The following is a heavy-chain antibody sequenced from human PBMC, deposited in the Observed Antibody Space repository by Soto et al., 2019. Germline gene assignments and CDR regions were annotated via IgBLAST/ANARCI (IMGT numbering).Heavy chain of an antibody. D-gene: IGHD4-17*01. CDR3: ARDPTPYGDYGQGFDI. CDR2: IWYDGSNK. V-gene: IGHV3-33*01. Sequence: QVQLVESGGGVVQPGRSLRLSCAASGFTFSSYVLHWVRQAHGKGLEWVAVIWYDGSNKYYADSVKGRFTIARDNSKNTLDLQMNSLRAEDTAVYYCARDPTPYGDYGQGFDIWGQGKMVTVSS. J-gene: IGHJ3*02. CDR1: GFTFSSYV.